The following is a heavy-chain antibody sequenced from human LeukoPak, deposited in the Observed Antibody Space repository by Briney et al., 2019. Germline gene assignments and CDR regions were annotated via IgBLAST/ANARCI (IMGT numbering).Heavy chain of an antibody. CDR1: GYTFISYH. CDR2: INPGGDST. CDR3: ARDSTAVTRKYYYYYYYMEV. Sequence: ASVKISCKASGYTFISYHIHWVRQAPGQGLEWMGLINPGGDSTTYAQKFQGRVTMTRDTSTDTVYMELSSLRSEDTAVYYCARDSTAVTRKYYYYYYYMEVWGKGTTVTVSS. D-gene: IGHD4-11*01. J-gene: IGHJ6*03. V-gene: IGHV1-46*01.